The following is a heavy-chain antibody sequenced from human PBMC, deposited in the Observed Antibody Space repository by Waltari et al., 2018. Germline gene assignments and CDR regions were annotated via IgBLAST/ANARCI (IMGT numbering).Heavy chain of an antibody. Sequence: ELQLVESGGGLIQPGGSLRLSCAATGFAVSYNYMVWVRQVPGKGLEWVSVIYAGGNTFYTDSVKGRFTISRDNSKNTLFLQMDSLSADDTAIYYCARAGLGSPLQWLQLFDFWGQGIPVTVSS. J-gene: IGHJ4*01. V-gene: IGHV3-53*01. CDR3: ARAGLGSPLQWLQLFDF. CDR2: IYAGGNT. D-gene: IGHD6-19*01. CDR1: GFAVSYNY.